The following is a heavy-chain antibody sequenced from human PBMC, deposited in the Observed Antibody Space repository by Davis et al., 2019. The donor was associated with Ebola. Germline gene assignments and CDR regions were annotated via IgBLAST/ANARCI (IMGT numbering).Heavy chain of an antibody. J-gene: IGHJ6*02. CDR1: GASISGHY. CDR3: ARWTTVTIYYYGMDV. Sequence: MPSETLSLTCTVSGASISGHYWSWIRQPPGKGLEWIGYIYYRGSTNYNPSLKSRVTISVDTSKNQFSLKLSSVTAADTAVYYCARWTTVTIYYYGMDVWGQGTTVTVSS. V-gene: IGHV4-59*11. D-gene: IGHD4-17*01. CDR2: IYYRGST.